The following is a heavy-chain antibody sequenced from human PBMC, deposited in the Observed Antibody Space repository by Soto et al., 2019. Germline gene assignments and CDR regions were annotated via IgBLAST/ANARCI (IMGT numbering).Heavy chain of an antibody. CDR3: ARGEVVALGY. J-gene: IGHJ4*02. D-gene: IGHD2-15*01. V-gene: IGHV4-30-2*01. CDR1: GGSISSGGYS. Sequence: QLQLQESGSGLVKPSQTLSLTCAVSGGSISSGGYSWSWIRQPPGKGLEWIGYIYHSGSTYYNPSLKSRVTISGDRSENQFSLKLSSVTAADTAMYHCARGEVVALGYWGQGTLVTVSS. CDR2: IYHSGST.